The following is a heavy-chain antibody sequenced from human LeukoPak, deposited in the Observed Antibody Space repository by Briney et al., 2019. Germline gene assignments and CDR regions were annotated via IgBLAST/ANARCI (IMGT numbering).Heavy chain of an antibody. CDR1: GGTFSSYA. CDR3: ATVSVWLYTAMDTDAFDI. D-gene: IGHD5-18*01. CDR2: IIPIFGTA. J-gene: IGHJ3*02. V-gene: IGHV1-69*06. Sequence: SVKVSCKASGGTFSSYAISWVRQAPGQGLEWMGGIIPIFGTANYAQKFQGRVTMTEDTSTDTAYMELSSLRSEDTAVYYCATVSVWLYTAMDTDAFDIWGQGTMVTVSS.